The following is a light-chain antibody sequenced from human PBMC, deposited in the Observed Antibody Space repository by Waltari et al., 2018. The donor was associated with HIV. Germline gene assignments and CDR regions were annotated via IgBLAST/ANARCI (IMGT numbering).Light chain of an antibody. CDR3: QQSYSTLFT. CDR1: QSIGRN. Sequence: DIQMTQSPSSLSASVGDRVTITCRASQSIGRNLIWYQRKPGKAPELLIYLTSTLQSGVPSRFSGSGSGTEFTLTISSLQPEDFATYYCQQSYSTLFTFGGGTKVEIK. CDR2: LTS. J-gene: IGKJ4*01. V-gene: IGKV1-39*01.